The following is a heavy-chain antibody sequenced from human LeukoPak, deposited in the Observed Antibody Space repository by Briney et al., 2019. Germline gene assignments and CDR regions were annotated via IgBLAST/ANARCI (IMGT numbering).Heavy chain of an antibody. J-gene: IGHJ6*03. V-gene: IGHV1-69*04. D-gene: IGHD6-13*01. CDR3: ATDRPRIAAQPSYYYHYYMDA. CDR2: IIPILGIA. Sequence: SVKVSCKASGGTFSSYAISWVRQAPGQGLEWMGRIIPILGIANYAQKFQGRVTITADKSTSTAYMELSSLRSEDTAVYYCATDRPRIAAQPSYYYHYYMDAWGKGTMVTVSS. CDR1: GGTFSSYA.